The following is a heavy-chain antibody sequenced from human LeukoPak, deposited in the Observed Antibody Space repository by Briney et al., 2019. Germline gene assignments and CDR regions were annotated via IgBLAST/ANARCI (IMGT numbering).Heavy chain of an antibody. CDR3: ARAKAMGATPGKYYFDY. D-gene: IGHD1-26*01. J-gene: IGHJ4*02. Sequence: GSLRLSCAASGFTFSSYSMNWVRQAPGKGLEWVSSISSSSSYMYYADSVKGRFTISRDNAKNSLYLQMDSLRAEDTAVYYCARAKAMGATPGKYYFDYWGQGTLVTVSS. V-gene: IGHV3-21*01. CDR1: GFTFSSYS. CDR2: ISSSSSYM.